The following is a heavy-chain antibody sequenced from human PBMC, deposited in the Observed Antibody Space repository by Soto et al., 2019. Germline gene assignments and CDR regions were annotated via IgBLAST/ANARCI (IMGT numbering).Heavy chain of an antibody. V-gene: IGHV1-69*01. J-gene: IGHJ6*02. D-gene: IGHD6-19*01. Sequence: QVQLVQSGAEVKKPGSSVKVSCKASGGTFSSDAISWVRQAPGQGLEWMGGIIPIFGTANYAQKFQGRVTITADESTSTAYMELSSLRSEDTAVYYCNQWLVSPNYYYYGMDVWGQGTTVTVSS. CDR3: NQWLVSPNYYYYGMDV. CDR1: GGTFSSDA. CDR2: IIPIFGTA.